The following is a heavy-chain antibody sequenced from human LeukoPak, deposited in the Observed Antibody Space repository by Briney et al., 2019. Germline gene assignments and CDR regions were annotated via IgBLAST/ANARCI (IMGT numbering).Heavy chain of an antibody. D-gene: IGHD3-10*01. V-gene: IGHV3-30*02. CDR1: VFTFSSYG. J-gene: IGHJ4*02. Sequence: GGSLRLSCAASVFTFSSYGMHSVRQAPGKGLEGVAFIWYVGSNKYYADSVKGRFTIARDNSKNTLYLQMNSLRAEDTAVYYCATPTYYYGSGSYYNPLDYWGQGTLVTVSS. CDR2: IWYVGSNK. CDR3: ATPTYYYGSGSYYNPLDY.